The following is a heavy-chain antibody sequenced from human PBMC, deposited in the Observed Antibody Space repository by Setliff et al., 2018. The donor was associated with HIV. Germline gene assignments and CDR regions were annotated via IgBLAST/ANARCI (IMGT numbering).Heavy chain of an antibody. Sequence: ASVKVSCKASGYTFTSYDINWVRQATGQGLEWMGWMNPNSGNTGYAQKFQGRVTMTRNTSISTAYMELSSLRSEDTAVYYCATYSSSFAHYYYYMDVWGKGTTVTVSS. D-gene: IGHD6-6*01. CDR1: GYTFTSYD. J-gene: IGHJ6*03. CDR2: MNPNSGNT. CDR3: ATYSSSFAHYYYYMDV. V-gene: IGHV1-8*02.